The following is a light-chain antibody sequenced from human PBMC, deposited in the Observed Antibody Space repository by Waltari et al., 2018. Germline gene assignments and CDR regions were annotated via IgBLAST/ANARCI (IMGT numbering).Light chain of an antibody. J-gene: IGLJ2*01. CDR3: QSADSSGSVV. Sequence: SFELTQPPSLSVSPGQTARITCSGDALSKQYAHWHQQRPGLAPVLVIYKDTERPSGIPARFSGSRSGTTVTLTISGVQAEDEADYYCQSADSSGSVVFGGGTKLTVL. CDR1: ALSKQY. V-gene: IGLV3-25*03. CDR2: KDT.